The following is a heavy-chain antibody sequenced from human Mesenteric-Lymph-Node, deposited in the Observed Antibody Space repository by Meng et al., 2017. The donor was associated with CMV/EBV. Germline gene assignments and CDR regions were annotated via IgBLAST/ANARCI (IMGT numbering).Heavy chain of an antibody. CDR1: GYTFTGYY. V-gene: IGHV1-18*04. CDR3: ARYIYGYWYFDL. J-gene: IGHJ2*01. CDR2: ISTYDGNT. Sequence: ASVKVSCKASGYTFTGYYMHWVRQAPGQGLEWMGWISTYDGNTKYGQNFQGRVTMTTETSTSAAYMELRSLRTDDTAVYYCARYIYGYWYFDLWGRGTLVTVSS. D-gene: IGHD5-18*01.